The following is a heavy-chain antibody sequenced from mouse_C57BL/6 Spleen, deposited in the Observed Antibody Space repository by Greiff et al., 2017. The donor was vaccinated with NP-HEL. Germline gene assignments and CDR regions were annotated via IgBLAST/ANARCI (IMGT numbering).Heavy chain of an antibody. V-gene: IGHV1-66*01. CDR3: ASTVVGGNFDY. CDR2: IYPGSGNT. Sequence: QVQLQQSGPELVKPGASVKISCKASGYSFTSYYIHWVKQRPGQGLEWIGWIYPGSGNTKYNEKFKGKATLTADTSSSTAYMQLSSLTSEDSAVYYCASTVVGGNFDYWGQGTTLTVSS. J-gene: IGHJ2*01. D-gene: IGHD1-1*01. CDR1: GYSFTSYY.